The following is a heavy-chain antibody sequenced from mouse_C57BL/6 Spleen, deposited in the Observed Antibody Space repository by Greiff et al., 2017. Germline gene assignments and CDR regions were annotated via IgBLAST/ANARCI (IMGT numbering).Heavy chain of an antibody. J-gene: IGHJ2*01. V-gene: IGHV1-42*01. CDR1: GYSFTGYY. CDR3: ARWGNSRYFDY. CDR2: INPSTGGT. D-gene: IGHD2-1*01. Sequence: VQLQQSGPELVKPGASVKISCKASGYSFTGYYMNWVKQSPEKSLEWIGEINPSTGGTTYNQKFKAKATLTVDKSSSTAYMQLKSLTSEDSAVXYCARWGNSRYFDYWGQGTTLTVSS.